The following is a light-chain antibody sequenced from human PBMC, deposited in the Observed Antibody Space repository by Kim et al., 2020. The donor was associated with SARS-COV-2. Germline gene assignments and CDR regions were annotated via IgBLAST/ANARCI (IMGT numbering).Light chain of an antibody. CDR1: SSDVGAYDF. CDR3: TSYTTDNTWV. CDR2: DVR. J-gene: IGLJ3*02. Sequence: GQSITSSCIGTSSDVGAYDFVSWYQQHPGKAPKLMIYDVRKRPSGVSNRFSASKSGNTASLTISGLQTEDEADYYCTSYTTDNTWVFGGGTQLTVL. V-gene: IGLV2-14*03.